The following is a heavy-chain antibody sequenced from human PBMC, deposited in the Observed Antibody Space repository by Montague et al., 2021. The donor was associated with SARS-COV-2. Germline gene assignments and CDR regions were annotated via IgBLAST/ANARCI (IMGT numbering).Heavy chain of an antibody. Sequence: SETLSLTCAVYGGSFSGYYWSWIRQPPGKGLEWIGEINHSGSTNYNPSLKSRVTISVDTSKNQFSLKLSSVTAADTAMYYCAGQRASSPFDHWGQGTLVTVSS. CDR3: AGQRASSPFDH. V-gene: IGHV4-34*01. CDR1: GGSFSGYY. CDR2: INHSGST. J-gene: IGHJ4*02. D-gene: IGHD6-13*01.